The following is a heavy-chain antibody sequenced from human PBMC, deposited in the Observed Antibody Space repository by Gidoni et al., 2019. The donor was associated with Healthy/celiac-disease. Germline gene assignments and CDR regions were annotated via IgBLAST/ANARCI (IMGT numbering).Heavy chain of an antibody. J-gene: IGHJ5*02. V-gene: IGHV3-30*18. CDR3: AKSARKWLAPNWFDP. CDR2: ISDDGSNK. CDR1: GFTFSSYG. Sequence: QVQLVESGGGVVQPGRSLRLSCAASGFTFSSYGMHWVRQAPGKGLEWVAVISDDGSNKYYADSVKGRFTISRDNSKNTLYLQMNSLRAEDTAVYYCAKSARKWLAPNWFDPWGQGTLVTVSS. D-gene: IGHD6-19*01.